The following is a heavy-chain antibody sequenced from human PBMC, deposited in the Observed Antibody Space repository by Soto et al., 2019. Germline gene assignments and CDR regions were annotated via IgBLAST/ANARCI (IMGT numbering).Heavy chain of an antibody. V-gene: IGHV4-39*01. D-gene: IGHD3-10*01. Sequence: SESLSLTCTVSGGSISSSSYYWGWIRQPPGKGLEWIGSIYYSGSTYYNPSLKSRVTISVDTSKNQFSLKLSSVTAADTAVYYCARLGEYGMDVWGQGTAVTVSS. CDR2: IYYSGST. J-gene: IGHJ6*02. CDR3: ARLGEYGMDV. CDR1: GGSISSSSYY.